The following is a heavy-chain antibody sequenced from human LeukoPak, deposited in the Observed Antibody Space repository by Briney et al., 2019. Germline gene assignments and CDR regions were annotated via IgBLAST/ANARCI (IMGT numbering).Heavy chain of an antibody. D-gene: IGHD1-1*01. Sequence: GGSLRLSCAASGFSFREYHMSWVRQAPGKGLAWVSGIINSGGITYYADSVKGRFTISRDNSKNTLYLEMNSLRAEDTAVYYCVKGQQAFDIWGQGTMDAVSS. CDR3: VKGQQAFDI. CDR1: GFSFREYH. V-gene: IGHV3-23*01. J-gene: IGHJ3*02. CDR2: IINSGGIT.